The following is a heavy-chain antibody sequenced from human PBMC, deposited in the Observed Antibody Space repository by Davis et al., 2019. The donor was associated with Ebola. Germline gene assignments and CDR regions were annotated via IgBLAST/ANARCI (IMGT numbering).Heavy chain of an antibody. CDR3: ARGNRYCSGDTCANWFDP. CDR1: GFTFSSYW. CDR2: INSDGSST. Sequence: GESLKISCAASGFTFSSYWMHWVRQAPGKGLVWVSRINSDGSSTSYADSVKGRFTISRDNAKNTLYLQMNSLRAEDTAVYYCARGNRYCSGDTCANWFDPWGQGTLVTVSS. V-gene: IGHV3-74*01. J-gene: IGHJ5*02. D-gene: IGHD2-15*01.